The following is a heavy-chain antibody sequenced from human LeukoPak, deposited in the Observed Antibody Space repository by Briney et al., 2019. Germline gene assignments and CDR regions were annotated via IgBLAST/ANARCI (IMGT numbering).Heavy chain of an antibody. Sequence: GGSLRLSCAASGFTFTSYWMHWVRQAPGKGLVWVSRVNSDGSSTTYADSVKGRFTISRNNAKNTLYLQMNSLRAEDTAVYYCARGRYYGMDVWGQGTTVTVSS. V-gene: IGHV3-74*01. CDR2: VNSDGSST. CDR3: ARGRYYGMDV. CDR1: GFTFTSYW. J-gene: IGHJ6*02.